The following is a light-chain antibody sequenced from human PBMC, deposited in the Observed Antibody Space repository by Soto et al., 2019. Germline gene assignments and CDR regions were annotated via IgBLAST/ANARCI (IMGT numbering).Light chain of an antibody. V-gene: IGLV2-11*01. CDR1: SSDVGGYDY. J-gene: IGLJ2*01. CDR2: DVS. CDR3: FSYAGTYTPVV. Sequence: QSVLTQPRSVSGSPGQSVTISCSGTSSDVGGYDYVSWYQQSPDKAPKLMIFDVSERPAGVPDRFAGSKSGNTASLTISGRQAEDESDYYCFSYAGTYTPVVFGGGTQLTVL.